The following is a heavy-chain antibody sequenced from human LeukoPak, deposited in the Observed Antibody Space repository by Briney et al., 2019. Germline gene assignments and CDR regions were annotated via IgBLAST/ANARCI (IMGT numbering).Heavy chain of an antibody. CDR2: ISHDGNNI. CDR3: AKGSYYDSSGSFYFDY. Sequence: TGGSLRLSCVGSGVTFSRYPMHWVRQAPGKGLEWVAVISHDGNNIYYGDSVKGRFTISRDNSKNTLYVQVNSLGTEDTAAYYCAKGSYYDSSGSFYFDYWGQGTLVTVSS. CDR1: GVTFSRYP. D-gene: IGHD3-22*01. V-gene: IGHV3-30*04. J-gene: IGHJ4*02.